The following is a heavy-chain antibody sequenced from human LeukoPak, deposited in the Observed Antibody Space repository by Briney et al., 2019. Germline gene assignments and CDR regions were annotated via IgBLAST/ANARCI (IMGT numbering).Heavy chain of an antibody. V-gene: IGHV4-61*02. CDR3: ARERMVGATTRYYYYYYMDV. J-gene: IGHJ6*03. Sequence: SPSETLSLTCTVSGGSISSGSYYWSWIRQPAGKGLEWIGRIYTNGSTNYNPSLKSRVTISVDTSKKQFSLKLSSVTAADTAVYYCARERMVGATTRYYYYYYMDVWGKGTTVTVSS. CDR1: GGSISSGSYY. D-gene: IGHD1-26*01. CDR2: IYTNGST.